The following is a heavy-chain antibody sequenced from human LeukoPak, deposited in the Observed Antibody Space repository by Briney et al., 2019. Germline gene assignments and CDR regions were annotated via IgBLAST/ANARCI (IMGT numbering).Heavy chain of an antibody. Sequence: ASVKVSCKASGYTFTSYGISWVRQAPGQGLEWMGWISAYNGNTNYAQKLQGRVTMTTDTSTSTAYMELRSLRSDDTAVYYFARDPPRGQLAVNYYFDYWGQGTLVTVSS. CDR3: ARDPPRGQLAVNYYFDY. V-gene: IGHV1-18*01. CDR2: ISAYNGNT. CDR1: GYTFTSYG. D-gene: IGHD6-19*01. J-gene: IGHJ4*02.